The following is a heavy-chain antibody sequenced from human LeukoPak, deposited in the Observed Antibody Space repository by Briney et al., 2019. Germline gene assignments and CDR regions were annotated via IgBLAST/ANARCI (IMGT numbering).Heavy chain of an antibody. CDR2: ISAYNGNT. CDR1: GYTVTSYG. CDR3: ARGSAPQWAREFDY. D-gene: IGHD1-26*01. J-gene: IGHJ4*02. Sequence: GASVKVSCKASGYTVTSYGISWVRQAPGQGLEWMGWISAYNGNTNYAQKLQGRVTMTTDTSTSTAYMALRSLRSDDTAVYYCARGSAPQWAREFDYWGQGTLVTVSS. V-gene: IGHV1-18*01.